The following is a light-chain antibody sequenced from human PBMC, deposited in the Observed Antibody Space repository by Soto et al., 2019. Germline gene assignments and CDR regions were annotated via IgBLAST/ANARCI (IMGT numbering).Light chain of an antibody. CDR3: ISYTSSNTLV. Sequence: QSVLTQPASVSGSPGQSITISCTGTSSDVGGYNYVSWYQHHPGKAPKLMIYEVNNRPSGVSNRFSGSKSGNTASLTISGLQAEDEADYYCISYTSSNTLVFGGGTKVTVL. V-gene: IGLV2-14*01. CDR2: EVN. CDR1: SSDVGGYNY. J-gene: IGLJ2*01.